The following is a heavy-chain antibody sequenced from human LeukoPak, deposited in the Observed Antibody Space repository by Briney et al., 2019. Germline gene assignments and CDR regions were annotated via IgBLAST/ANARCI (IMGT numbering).Heavy chain of an antibody. CDR1: GGTFSSYA. Sequence: SVKVFCKASGGTFSSYAISWVRQAPGQGLEWMGRIIPIFGIANYAQKFQGRVTITADKSTGTAYMELSSLRSEDTAVYYCARVPYSTQLVAWFDPWGQGTLVTVSS. J-gene: IGHJ5*02. V-gene: IGHV1-69*04. CDR2: IIPIFGIA. CDR3: ARVPYSTQLVAWFDP. D-gene: IGHD6-6*01.